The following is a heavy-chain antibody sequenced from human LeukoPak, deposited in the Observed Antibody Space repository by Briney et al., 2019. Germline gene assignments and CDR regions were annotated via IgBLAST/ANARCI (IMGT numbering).Heavy chain of an antibody. D-gene: IGHD2-2*01. V-gene: IGHV4-61*02. Sequence: SETLSLTCTVSGGSISSSSYYWSWIRQPAGKGLEWIGRIYTSGSTNYNPSLKSRVTISVDTSKNQFSLKLSSVTAADTAVYYCAREAPFYCSSTSCRALPFDYWGQGTLVTVSS. J-gene: IGHJ4*02. CDR1: GGSISSSSYY. CDR3: AREAPFYCSSTSCRALPFDY. CDR2: IYTSGST.